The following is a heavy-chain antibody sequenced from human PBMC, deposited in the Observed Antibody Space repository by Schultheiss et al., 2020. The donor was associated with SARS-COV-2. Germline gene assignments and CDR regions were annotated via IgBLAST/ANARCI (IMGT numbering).Heavy chain of an antibody. V-gene: IGHV4-59*08. CDR2: IYYSGST. Sequence: SETLSLTCTVSGGSISSYYWSWIRQPPGKGLEWIGYIYYSGSTYYNPSLKSRVTISVDTSKNQFSLKLSSVTAADTAVYYCASINWNYHLLFDYWGQGTLVTVSS. CDR1: GGSISSYY. J-gene: IGHJ4*02. D-gene: IGHD1-7*01. CDR3: ASINWNYHLLFDY.